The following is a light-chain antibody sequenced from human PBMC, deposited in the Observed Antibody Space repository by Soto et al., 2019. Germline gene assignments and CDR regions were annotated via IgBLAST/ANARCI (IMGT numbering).Light chain of an antibody. V-gene: IGKV1-8*01. J-gene: IGKJ1*01. Sequence: AIRMTQSPSSLSASTGDRVTITCRASQGISSYLAWYQQKPGKAPKLLIYAASTLQSGVPLRFSGSGSGTDFTLTISCLQSEDFATYYCQQYYSYPQTFGQGTKVEIK. CDR2: AAS. CDR3: QQYYSYPQT. CDR1: QGISSY.